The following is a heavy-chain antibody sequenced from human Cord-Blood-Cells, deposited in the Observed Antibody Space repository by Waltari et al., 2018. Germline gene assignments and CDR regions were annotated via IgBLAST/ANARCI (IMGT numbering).Heavy chain of an antibody. CDR1: GFTFSSYE. Sequence: EVQLVESGGGLVQPGGSLRLSCAASGFTFSSYEMNWVRQAPGKGLEWGSHISSSGSTIYYADSVKGRFAISRDNAKNSLYLQMNSLRAEDTAVYYCAREGSSSWYEGGYFDLWGRGTLVTVSS. D-gene: IGHD6-13*01. V-gene: IGHV3-48*03. CDR3: AREGSSSWYEGGYFDL. CDR2: ISSSGSTI. J-gene: IGHJ2*01.